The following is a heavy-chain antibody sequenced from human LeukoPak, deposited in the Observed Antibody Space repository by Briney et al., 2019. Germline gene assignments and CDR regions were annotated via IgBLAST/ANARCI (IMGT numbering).Heavy chain of an antibody. CDR3: ARGSYRPDY. CDR1: GFTFSSYE. J-gene: IGHJ4*02. CDR2: ISSSGSTI. D-gene: IGHD1-26*01. Sequence: GGSLRLSCAASGFTFSSYEMNWVRQAPGKGLEWVSYISSSGSTIYYADSVKGRFTVSRDNAENSLYLQMNGLRAEDTAVYYCARGSYRPDYWGQGTLVTVSS. V-gene: IGHV3-48*03.